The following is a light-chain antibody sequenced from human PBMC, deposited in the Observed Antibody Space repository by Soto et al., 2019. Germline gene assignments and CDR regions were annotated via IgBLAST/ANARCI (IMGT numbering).Light chain of an antibody. CDR2: GAF. Sequence: DIQMTQSPSTLSASVGDRVTITCRASQILNNRLSWYQQKPWKAPNLLISGAFNLQSRVPSRFGGGGSGTDFPLTISSLQPEDFATCYCQQSYITLYSFGQGTRLEI. CDR3: QQSYITLYS. J-gene: IGKJ2*01. V-gene: IGKV1-39*01. CDR1: QILNNR.